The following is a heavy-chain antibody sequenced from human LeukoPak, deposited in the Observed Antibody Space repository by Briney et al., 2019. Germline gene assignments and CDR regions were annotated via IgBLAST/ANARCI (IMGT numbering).Heavy chain of an antibody. V-gene: IGHV3-48*01. J-gene: IGHJ4*02. CDR3: AKAKTQAMVLPGNY. CDR1: GFTFNIYS. Sequence: GGSLRLSCAASGFTFNIYSFNWVRPAPGKGLGGVSYISSGSSTIYYGDSVKGRFTISRDDAKNSLYLQMNSLRAEDTAVYYCAKAKTQAMVLPGNYWGQGTRVTVAS. CDR2: ISSGSSTI. D-gene: IGHD5-18*01.